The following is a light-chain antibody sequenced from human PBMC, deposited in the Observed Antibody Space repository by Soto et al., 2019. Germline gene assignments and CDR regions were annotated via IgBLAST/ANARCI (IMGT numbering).Light chain of an antibody. J-gene: IGLJ1*01. CDR2: DVN. CDR3: CSFVGYHTVV. CDR1: SSGVGGYNY. Sequence: QSVLTQPRSVSGSPGQSVTISCTGTSSGVGGYNYVSWYQQHPGKAPKLIIYDVNKRPSGVPDRFSASTSGNAASLTISGLQAEDESDYYCCSFVGYHTVVFGSGTNVTVL. V-gene: IGLV2-11*01.